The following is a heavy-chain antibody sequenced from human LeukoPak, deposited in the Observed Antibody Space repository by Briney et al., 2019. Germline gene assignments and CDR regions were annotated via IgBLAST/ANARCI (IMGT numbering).Heavy chain of an antibody. V-gene: IGHV4-34*01. CDR2: INHSGST. CDR3: ARDRPGSYWYFDL. D-gene: IGHD3-10*01. CDR1: GGSFSGYY. J-gene: IGHJ2*01. Sequence: SETLSLTCAVYGGSFSGYYWSWIRQPPGKGLEWIGEINHSGSTNYNPSLKSRVTISVDTSKNQFSLKLSSVTAADTAVYYCARDRPGSYWYFDLWGRGTLVTVSS.